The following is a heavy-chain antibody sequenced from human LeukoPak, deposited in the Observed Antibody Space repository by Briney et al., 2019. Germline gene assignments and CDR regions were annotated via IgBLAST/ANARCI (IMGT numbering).Heavy chain of an antibody. J-gene: IGHJ6*03. CDR3: ARDFSSSSTVYYYYYMDD. D-gene: IGHD6-6*01. Sequence: PSETLSLTCAVYGGSFSGFYWGWIRQPPGKGLEWIGTIYYSGTTYYNPSLKSRVTISLDTSKNQFSLKLSSVTAADTAIYYCARDFSSSSTVYYYYYMDDWGKGTTVTVSS. CDR2: IYYSGTT. V-gene: IGHV4-34*01. CDR1: GGSFSGFY.